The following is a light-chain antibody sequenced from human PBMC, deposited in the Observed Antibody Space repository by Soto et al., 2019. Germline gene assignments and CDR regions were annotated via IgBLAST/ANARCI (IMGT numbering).Light chain of an antibody. V-gene: IGLV8-61*01. J-gene: IGLJ3*02. CDR3: VRYTGTCV. CDR1: SGSVSTSSY. Sequence: QAVVTQEPSFSVSPGGTVTLTCGLSSGSVSTSSYATWYQQTPGQAPRTLIYSTNTRSSGVPDRFSGSIFGNKAALTITGAQADDYSDYYCVRYTGTCVFGGGTKLTVL. CDR2: STN.